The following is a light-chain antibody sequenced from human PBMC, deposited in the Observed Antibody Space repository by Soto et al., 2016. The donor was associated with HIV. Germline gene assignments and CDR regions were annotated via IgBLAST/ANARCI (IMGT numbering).Light chain of an antibody. Sequence: SYELPQPPSVSVAPGKTARITCGGNDIGSKSVHWYQQKPGQAPVLVVYDDGDRPSGTPERFSGSSSGNTATLTISRVEIGDEADYYCQVWDSSSDHWVFGGGTKLTVL. CDR1: DIGSKS. V-gene: IGLV3-21*03. CDR3: QVWDSSSDHWV. J-gene: IGLJ3*02. CDR2: DDG.